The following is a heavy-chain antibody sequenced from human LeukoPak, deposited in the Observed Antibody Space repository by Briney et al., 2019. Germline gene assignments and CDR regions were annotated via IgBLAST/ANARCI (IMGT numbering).Heavy chain of an antibody. CDR1: GYTFTSYD. V-gene: IGHV1-8*01. J-gene: IGHJ4*02. Sequence: GASVKVFCKASGYTFTSYDINRVRQATGQGLEWMGWMNPNSGNTGYAQKFQGRVTMTRNTSISTAYMELSSLRSEDTAVYYCARGRRSRENRYYSDYWGQGTLVTVSS. D-gene: IGHD1-26*01. CDR2: MNPNSGNT. CDR3: ARGRRSRENRYYSDY.